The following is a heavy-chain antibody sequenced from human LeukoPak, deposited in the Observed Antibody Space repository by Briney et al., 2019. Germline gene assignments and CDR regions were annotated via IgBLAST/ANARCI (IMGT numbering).Heavy chain of an antibody. Sequence: GASVKVSCKASGYTFTDFGISWVRQAPGQGLEWMGWISAYNGDTNYAQKLQGRVTMTTDTSTSTAYMEVRGLRSDDTAVYYCTRDLGVDTTMIFFDYWGQGSLVTVSS. CDR1: GYTFTDFG. CDR3: TRDLGVDTTMIFFDY. D-gene: IGHD5-18*01. CDR2: ISAYNGDT. J-gene: IGHJ4*02. V-gene: IGHV1-18*01.